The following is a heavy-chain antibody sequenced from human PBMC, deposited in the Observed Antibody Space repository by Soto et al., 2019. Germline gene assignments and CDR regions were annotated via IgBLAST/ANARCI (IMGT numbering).Heavy chain of an antibody. CDR1: GGSFSGYY. D-gene: IGHD3-22*01. J-gene: IGHJ4*02. V-gene: IGHV4-34*01. CDR3: ARGFGDGSGYYYPGY. CDR2: INHSGST. Sequence: QVQLQQWGAGLLKPSETLSLTCAVYGGSFSGYYWSWIRQPPGKGLEWIGEINHSGSTNYNPSLKSRVTISVDTSENQFSLKLSSVTAADTAVYYCARGFGDGSGYYYPGYWGRGTLVTVSS.